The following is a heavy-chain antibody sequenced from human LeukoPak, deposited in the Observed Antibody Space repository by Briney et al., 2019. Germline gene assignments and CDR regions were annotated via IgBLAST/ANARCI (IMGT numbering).Heavy chain of an antibody. Sequence: PGGSLRLSCAASGFTFSSYSMNWVRQAPGKGLEWVSSISSSSSYIYYADSVKGRFTISRDNAKNSLYLQMNSLRAEDTAVYYCARTPGLLWFGEFATHAFDIWGQGTMVTVSS. J-gene: IGHJ3*02. CDR1: GFTFSSYS. CDR3: ARTPGLLWFGEFATHAFDI. V-gene: IGHV3-21*01. CDR2: ISSSSSYI. D-gene: IGHD3-10*01.